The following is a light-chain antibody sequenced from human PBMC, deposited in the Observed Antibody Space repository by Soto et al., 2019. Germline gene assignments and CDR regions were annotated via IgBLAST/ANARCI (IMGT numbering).Light chain of an antibody. Sequence: IQMPQSPSSLSAPVEDRGPLTRQASQNINNYLNWYQQPPGSAPQIIIYAASNLEAGVPSRFRGGGSGKVSTFTISRLHPEDVAKYYCQQYENLPTFGQGTRLEIK. V-gene: IGKV1-33*01. CDR2: AAS. J-gene: IGKJ5*01. CDR1: QNINNY. CDR3: QQYENLPT.